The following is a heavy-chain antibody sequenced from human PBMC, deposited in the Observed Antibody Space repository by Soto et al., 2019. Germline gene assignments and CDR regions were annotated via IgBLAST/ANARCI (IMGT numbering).Heavy chain of an antibody. CDR3: GPGVDY. V-gene: IGHV3-49*04. D-gene: IGHD3-10*01. Sequence: GGCLKISSAASGFTFSSYSMNWVRKAPGKGREWVGFIRSKAYGGTTEYATNSLYLQMNSVRAEQRAVYYCACLAPLAPITMKGGGPGVDYWGEGTLVTGFS. CDR1: GFTFSSYS. CDR2: IRSKAYGGTT. J-gene: IGHJ4*02.